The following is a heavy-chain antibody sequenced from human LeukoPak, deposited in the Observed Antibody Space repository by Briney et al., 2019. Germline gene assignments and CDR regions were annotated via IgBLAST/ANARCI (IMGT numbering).Heavy chain of an antibody. V-gene: IGHV4-39*02. J-gene: IGHJ5*02. D-gene: IGHD3-3*01. CDR1: GFIFSPYA. Sequence: GSLRLSCAASGFIFSPYAMSWVRQPPGKGLEWIGSISNTGTTYYNPSLKSRVTISVDTSKNHFSLHLTSVTAADTAVYYCARDRFWQPWGQGTLVTVSS. CDR2: ISNTGTT. CDR3: ARDRFWQP.